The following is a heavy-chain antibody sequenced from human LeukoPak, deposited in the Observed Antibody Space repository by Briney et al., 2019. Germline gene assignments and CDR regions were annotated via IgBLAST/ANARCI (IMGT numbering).Heavy chain of an antibody. J-gene: IGHJ4*02. CDR1: GFTFNSFN. Sequence: HPGGALRLSCAAYGFTFNSFNMNWIRQAPGKGLEWISGISGSGASTYYADSVKGRFTISRDDSRNTLYLQMNSLRGDDTAVYYCAKDVGKWESLHFFDYWGQGTLVTVSS. V-gene: IGHV3-23*01. CDR3: AKDVGKWESLHFFDY. CDR2: ISGSGAST. D-gene: IGHD1-26*01.